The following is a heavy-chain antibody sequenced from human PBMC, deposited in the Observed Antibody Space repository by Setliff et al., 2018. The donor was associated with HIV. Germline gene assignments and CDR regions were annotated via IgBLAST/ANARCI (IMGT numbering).Heavy chain of an antibody. J-gene: IGHJ3*01. CDR2: IYPQDSDI. Sequence: GESLKISCTGSGYSFSNHWIGWVRQMPGRGLEWVGIIYPQDSDIRYSPSFKGHVTISADRSRNTAYLQWSALRASDTAMYFCARHTIDISLLVVQDPGPFDLWGRGTRVTVSS. CDR3: ARHTIDISLLVVQDPGPFDL. V-gene: IGHV5-51*01. D-gene: IGHD3-10*01. CDR1: GYSFSNHW.